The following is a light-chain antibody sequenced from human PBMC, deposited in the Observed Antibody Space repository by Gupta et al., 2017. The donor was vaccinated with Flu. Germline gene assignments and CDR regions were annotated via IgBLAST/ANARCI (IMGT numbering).Light chain of an antibody. CDR1: SSDVGTYHR. CDR3: SSYTISYTFV. CDR2: EVS. V-gene: IGLV2-18*02. J-gene: IGLJ1*01. Sequence: QSALTQPPPVSGSPAQSVTISCTGTSSDVGTYHRVSWYQQSPGTAPKLMIYEVSNRPSGVPDRFSGSKSGNTASLTISGLQGEDEADYYCSSYTISYTFVFGTGTKVTVL.